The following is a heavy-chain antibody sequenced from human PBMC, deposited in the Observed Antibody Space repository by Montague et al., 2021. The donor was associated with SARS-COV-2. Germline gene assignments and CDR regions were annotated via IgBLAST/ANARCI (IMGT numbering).Heavy chain of an antibody. D-gene: IGHD3-22*01. CDR1: DDSISSGTYY. J-gene: IGHJ3*02. Sequence: SETLSLTCTVSDDSISSGTYYWSWIRQPAGKGLEWIGRIYTSGGTNYNPSLKSRVAISVDTSKNQFSLKLSSVTAADTAVYYCARGRGGYYDSSGYYRTVGAFDIWGQGTMVTVSS. V-gene: IGHV4-61*02. CDR3: ARGRGGYYDSSGYYRTVGAFDI. CDR2: IYTSGGT.